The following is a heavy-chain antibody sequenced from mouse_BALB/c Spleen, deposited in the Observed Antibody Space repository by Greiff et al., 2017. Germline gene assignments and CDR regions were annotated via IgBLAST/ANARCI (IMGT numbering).Heavy chain of an antibody. V-gene: IGHV5-6-4*01. J-gene: IGHJ3*01. CDR3: TRDADSSGYFAY. Sequence: DVMLVESGGGLVKPGGSLKLSCAASGFTFSSYTMSWVRQTPEKRLEWVATISSGGSYTYYPDSVKGRFTISRDNAKNTLYLQMSSLKSEDTAMYYCTRDADSSGYFAYWGQGTLVTVSA. CDR1: GFTFSSYT. CDR2: ISSGGSYT. D-gene: IGHD3-2*01.